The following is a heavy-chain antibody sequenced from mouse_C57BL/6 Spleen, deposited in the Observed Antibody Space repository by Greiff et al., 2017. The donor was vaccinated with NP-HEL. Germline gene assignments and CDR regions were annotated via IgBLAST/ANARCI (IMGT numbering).Heavy chain of an antibody. Sequence: EVQLQQSGPELVKPGASVKISCKASGYTFTDYYMNWVKQSHGKSLEWIGDINPNNGGTSYNQKFKGKATLTVDKSSSTAYMELRSLTSEDSAVYYCARRGGSSYSTDYWGQGTTLTVSS. CDR2: INPNNGGT. J-gene: IGHJ2*01. D-gene: IGHD1-1*01. V-gene: IGHV1-26*01. CDR1: GYTFTDYY. CDR3: ARRGGSSYSTDY.